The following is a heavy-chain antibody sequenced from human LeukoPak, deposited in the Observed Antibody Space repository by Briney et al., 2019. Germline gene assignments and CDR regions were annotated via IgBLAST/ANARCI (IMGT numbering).Heavy chain of an antibody. D-gene: IGHD4-23*01. Sequence: PGGSLRLSCAASGFTFSSYSMNWARQAPGKGLEWVSYISYSSSTIYYADSVKGRFTISRDNAKNSLYLQMDSLRAEDTAVYYCATLPRDPSYGGNFRYYMDVWGKGTTVTISS. J-gene: IGHJ6*03. CDR1: GFTFSSYS. V-gene: IGHV3-48*01. CDR2: ISYSSSTI. CDR3: ATLPRDPSYGGNFRYYMDV.